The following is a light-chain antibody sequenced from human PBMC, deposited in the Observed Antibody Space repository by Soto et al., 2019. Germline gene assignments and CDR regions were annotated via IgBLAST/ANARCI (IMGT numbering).Light chain of an antibody. Sequence: IQMTQSPSSVSASVGDRVTITCRASQGISSRLAWYQQKPGKAPNLLIYAASSLQSRVPSRFSGSGSETDFTLTIGSLQPEDFATYYCQQSNSFPLTFGGGTKVEIK. V-gene: IGKV1-12*01. CDR3: QQSNSFPLT. J-gene: IGKJ4*01. CDR1: QGISSR. CDR2: AAS.